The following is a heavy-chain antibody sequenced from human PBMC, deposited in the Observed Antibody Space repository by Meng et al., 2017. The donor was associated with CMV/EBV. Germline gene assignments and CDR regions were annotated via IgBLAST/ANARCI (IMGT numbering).Heavy chain of an antibody. CDR2: IYQSGST. D-gene: IGHD3-10*01. CDR3: ARGPILWFGESSSFDL. CDR1: GSISSSNW. J-gene: IGHJ2*01. Sequence: GSISSSNWWSWVRQPPGKGLEWIGEIYQSGSTNYNPSLKSRVTISVDKSKNQFSLKLSSVTAADTAVYYCARGPILWFGESSSFDLWGRGTLVTVSS. V-gene: IGHV4-4*02.